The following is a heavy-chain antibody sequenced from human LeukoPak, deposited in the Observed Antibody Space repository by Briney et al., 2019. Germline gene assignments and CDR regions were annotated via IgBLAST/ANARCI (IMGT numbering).Heavy chain of an antibody. CDR3: ARVDTAMVIDY. CDR2: IIPILGIA. V-gene: IGHV1-69*02. J-gene: IGHJ4*02. D-gene: IGHD5-18*01. CDR1: VYTFTSYY. Sequence: SVKVACKASVYTFTSYYMHWVRQAPGQGLEWMGRIIPILGIANYAQKFQGRVAITADKSTSTAYMELSSLRSEDTAVYYCARVDTAMVIDYWGQGTLVTVSS.